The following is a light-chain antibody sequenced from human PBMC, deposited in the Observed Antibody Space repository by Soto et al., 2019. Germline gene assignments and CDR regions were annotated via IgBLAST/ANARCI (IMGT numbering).Light chain of an antibody. Sequence: QSALTQPASVSGSPGQSITISCTGTSGDIGASNYVSWYQQFPDKAPKLIIYDVSDRPSGVSTRFSGSKSGNTASLTISGLQPEDEDDYYCTSYRTYSGVFGTGTKVTVL. CDR1: SGDIGASNY. CDR3: TSYRTYSGV. V-gene: IGLV2-14*01. CDR2: DVS. J-gene: IGLJ1*01.